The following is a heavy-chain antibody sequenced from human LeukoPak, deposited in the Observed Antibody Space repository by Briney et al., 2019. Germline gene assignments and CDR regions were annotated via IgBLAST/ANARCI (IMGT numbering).Heavy chain of an antibody. D-gene: IGHD3-10*01. CDR2: IYYSGST. V-gene: IGHV4-39*01. CDR1: GGSISSSSYY. Sequence: ASETLSLTCIVSGGSISSSSYYWGWLRQPPGKGLEWIGTIYYSGSTYYNPSLKSRVTISVDTPKNQFSLKVTSVTAADTAVYYCARLATGFDYWGQGTLVTVSS. J-gene: IGHJ4*02. CDR3: ARLATGFDY.